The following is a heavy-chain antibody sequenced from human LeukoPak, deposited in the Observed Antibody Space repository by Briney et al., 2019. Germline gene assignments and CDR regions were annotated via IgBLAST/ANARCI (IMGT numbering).Heavy chain of an antibody. Sequence: GGSLRLSCAASGFTVSSNYMSWVRQAPGKGLEWVSFVSYSYGTTDYADSVKGRFTISRDNAKNSLYLQMNSLRAEDTAVYYCARGGSYFDYWGQGTLVTVSS. J-gene: IGHJ4*02. CDR1: GFTVSSNY. CDR3: ARGGSYFDY. V-gene: IGHV3-48*04. CDR2: VSYSYGTT.